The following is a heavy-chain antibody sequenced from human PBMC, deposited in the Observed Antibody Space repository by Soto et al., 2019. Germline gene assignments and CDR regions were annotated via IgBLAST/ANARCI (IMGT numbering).Heavy chain of an antibody. D-gene: IGHD6-13*01. J-gene: IGHJ5*02. CDR1: GYTFTGYY. CDR2: INPNSGGT. V-gene: IGHV1-2*02. CDR3: AGSAAGTRSWFDP. Sequence: ASVKVSCDASGYTFTGYYIHWVRQARGQGLEWMGWINPNSGGTNYAQKFQGRVTMTRDTSISTAYMELSRLRSDDTAVYYCAGSAAGTRSWFDPWGQGTLVTVSS.